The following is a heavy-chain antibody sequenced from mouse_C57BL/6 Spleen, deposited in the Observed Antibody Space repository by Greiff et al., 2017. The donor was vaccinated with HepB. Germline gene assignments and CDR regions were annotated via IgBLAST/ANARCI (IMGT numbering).Heavy chain of an antibody. J-gene: IGHJ4*01. CDR3: NYGSSFSYAMDY. CDR1: GFNIKDDY. Sequence: EVQLQQSGAELVRPGASVKLSCTASGFNIKDDYMHWVKQRPEQGLEWIGWIDPENGDTEYASKFQGKATITADTSSNTAYLQLSSLTSEDTAVYYCNYGSSFSYAMDYWGQGTSVTVSS. D-gene: IGHD1-1*01. CDR2: IDPENGDT. V-gene: IGHV14-4*01.